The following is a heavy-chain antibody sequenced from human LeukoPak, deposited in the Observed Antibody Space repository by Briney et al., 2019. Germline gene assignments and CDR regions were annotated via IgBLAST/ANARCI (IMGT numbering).Heavy chain of an antibody. Sequence: GGSLRLSCAASGFTFSSYWMHWVRQAPGKGLVWVSRINSDGNTRSYADSVKGRFTISRDNPKNTLDLQMNSLRAEDTAVYYCAKDTAGYCSTNSCLYFDYWGQGTLVTVSS. CDR3: AKDTAGYCSTNSCLYFDY. J-gene: IGHJ4*02. D-gene: IGHD2-2*01. V-gene: IGHV3-74*01. CDR2: INSDGNTR. CDR1: GFTFSSYW.